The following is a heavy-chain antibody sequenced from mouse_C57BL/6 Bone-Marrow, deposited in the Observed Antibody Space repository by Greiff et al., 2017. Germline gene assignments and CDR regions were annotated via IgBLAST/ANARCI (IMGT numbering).Heavy chain of an antibody. CDR1: GYTFTSYW. J-gene: IGHJ4*01. CDR2: IDPSDSYT. CDR3: ARGGMTMDY. V-gene: IGHV1-69*01. Sequence: QVQLQQPGAELVMPGASVKLSCKASGYTFTSYWMHWVKQRPGQGLEWIGEIDPSDSYTTYNQKFKGKSTLTVDKSSSTAYMQLSSLTSEDSAVYYCARGGMTMDYWGQGTAVTVSS.